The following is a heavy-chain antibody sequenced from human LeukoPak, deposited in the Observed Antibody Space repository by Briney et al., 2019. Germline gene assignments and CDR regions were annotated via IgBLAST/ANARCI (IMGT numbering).Heavy chain of an antibody. D-gene: IGHD1-20*01. J-gene: IGHJ3*02. V-gene: IGHV3-48*01. Sequence: TGGSLRLSCAASGFTFSAYSMNWARQAPGKGLEWISYISSSSSTIDYADSVKGRFTISGDNAKNSLYLQMNSLRAEDTAVYYCARDHNYAFDIWGQGTMVTVSS. CDR3: ARDHNYAFDI. CDR1: GFTFSAYS. CDR2: ISSSSSTI.